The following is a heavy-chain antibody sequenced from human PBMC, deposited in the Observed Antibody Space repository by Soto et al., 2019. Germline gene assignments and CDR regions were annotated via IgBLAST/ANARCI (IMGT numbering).Heavy chain of an antibody. Sequence: GGSLRLSCAASGFTFSSYSMNWVRQAPGKGLEWVSSISSSSSYIYYADSVKGRFTISRDNAKNSLYLQMNSLRAEDTAVYYCARERGSLVVPGDAFDIWGQGTMVTVS. V-gene: IGHV3-21*01. CDR3: ARERGSLVVPGDAFDI. D-gene: IGHD2-2*01. J-gene: IGHJ3*02. CDR2: ISSSSSYI. CDR1: GFTFSSYS.